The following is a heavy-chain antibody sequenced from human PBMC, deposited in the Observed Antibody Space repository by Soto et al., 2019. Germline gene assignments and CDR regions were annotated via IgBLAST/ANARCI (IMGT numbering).Heavy chain of an antibody. D-gene: IGHD3-22*01. Sequence: SETLSLTCSVSGDSVSDYSYNWIRQPPGKGLEWIGSIYYSGSTNYNPSLKSRLTISVDTSKNQISLNVKSVTAADTAVYYCVGSDFDSSGYYSDWFDPWGPGTLVTVSS. CDR2: IYYSGST. J-gene: IGHJ5*02. V-gene: IGHV4-59*02. CDR1: GDSVSDYS. CDR3: VGSDFDSSGYYSDWFDP.